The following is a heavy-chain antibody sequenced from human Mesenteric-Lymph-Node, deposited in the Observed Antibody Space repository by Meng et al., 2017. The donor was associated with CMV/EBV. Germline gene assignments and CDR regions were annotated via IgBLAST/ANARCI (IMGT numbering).Heavy chain of an antibody. CDR1: GFTFSSYG. V-gene: IGHV3-33*06. Sequence: GESLKISCAAPGFTFSSYGMHWVRQAPGKGLEWVAAIWYDGNNEYFADSVKGRFTISRDNSKNTLYLQMNSLRAEDTAVYYCAKEFGRGSFDSWGQGTLVTVSS. CDR2: IWYDGNNE. J-gene: IGHJ4*02. D-gene: IGHD3-16*01. CDR3: AKEFGRGSFDS.